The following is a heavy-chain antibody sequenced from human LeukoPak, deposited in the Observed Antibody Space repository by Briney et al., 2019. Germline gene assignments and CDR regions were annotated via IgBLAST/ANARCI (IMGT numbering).Heavy chain of an antibody. CDR2: ISSSGSTI. CDR3: ARDLSSGWYWYYGMDV. D-gene: IGHD6-19*01. V-gene: IGHV3-48*03. Sequence: GGSLRLSCAASGFTFSSYEMNWVRQAPGKGLEWVSYISSSGSTIYYADSVKGRFTISRDNAKNSLYLQMNSLRAEDTAVYYCARDLSSGWYWYYGMDVWGQGTTVTVFS. J-gene: IGHJ6*02. CDR1: GFTFSSYE.